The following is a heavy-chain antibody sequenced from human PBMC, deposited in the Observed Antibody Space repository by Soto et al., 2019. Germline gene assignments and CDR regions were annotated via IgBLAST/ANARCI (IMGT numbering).Heavy chain of an antibody. V-gene: IGHV3-15*07. CDR1: DFNFNDAW. Sequence: EVQLVESGGGLVKPGESLRLSCVVSDFNFNDAWMNWVRQAPGKGLEWVGHIKSKSDGGTTDYAAPVKGRFIISRDDSKNTLYLQMNSLGAEDTAVYCCATAPGYWASAPFDYWGQGTRVTVSS. CDR2: IKSKSDGGTT. D-gene: IGHD6-25*01. CDR3: ATAPGYWASAPFDY. J-gene: IGHJ4*02.